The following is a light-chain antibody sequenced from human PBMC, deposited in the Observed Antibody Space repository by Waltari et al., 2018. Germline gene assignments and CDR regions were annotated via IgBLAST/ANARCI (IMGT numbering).Light chain of an antibody. V-gene: IGLV2-14*01. CDR3: SSYTTSSTVV. Sequence: QSALTQPASVSGSPGQSITISCTGTSSDIGAYNYVSWYQQHPGKAPKLMIYEVTYRTSRVSNRFSGSKSGNTASLTISGLQAEDEADYYCSSYTTSSTVVVGGGTKLTVL. J-gene: IGLJ2*01. CDR2: EVT. CDR1: SSDIGAYNY.